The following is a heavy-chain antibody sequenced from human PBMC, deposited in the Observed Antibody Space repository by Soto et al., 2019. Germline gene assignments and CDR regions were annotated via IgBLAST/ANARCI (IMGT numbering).Heavy chain of an antibody. V-gene: IGHV1-46*01. Sequence: ASVKVSCKASGYTLINYYIHWVRQAPGQGLEWMAIINPMGGSTNYAQEFQGRVTLTSDTSTSTVYMELSSLRFEDTALFYCARDLAAGDLWGQGNLVTVSS. J-gene: IGHJ5*02. D-gene: IGHD6-13*01. CDR2: INPMGGST. CDR3: ARDLAAGDL. CDR1: GYTLINYY.